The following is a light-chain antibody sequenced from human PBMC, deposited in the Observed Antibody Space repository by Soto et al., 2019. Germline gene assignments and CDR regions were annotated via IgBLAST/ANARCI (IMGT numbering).Light chain of an antibody. Sequence: QSVLTQPASVSGSPGQSIAIYCTGTSSDVGSYDLVSWYQQHPGKAPKLMIYEVTKRPSGVSSRFSGSKSGNTASLTISGLQAEDDADYYCCSSAGGGTYVFGTGTKVTVL. CDR2: EVT. V-gene: IGLV2-23*02. J-gene: IGLJ1*01. CDR3: CSSAGGGTYV. CDR1: SSDVGSYDL.